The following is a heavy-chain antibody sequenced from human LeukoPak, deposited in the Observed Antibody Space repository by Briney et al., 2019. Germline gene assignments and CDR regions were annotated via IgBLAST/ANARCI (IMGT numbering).Heavy chain of an antibody. CDR2: ILYDGGDN. CDR1: GFTFSSHA. D-gene: IGHD6-13*01. CDR3: ARDGDPISAAGTMLDY. Sequence: GRSLRLSCAASGFTFSSHAMHWVRQAPGKGLEWVASILYDGGDNYYTGSVKGRFTISRDNSKKTLHLQMNSLRPEDTAVYFCARDGDPISAAGTMLDYWGLGTLVIVSS. V-gene: IGHV3-30*04. J-gene: IGHJ4*02.